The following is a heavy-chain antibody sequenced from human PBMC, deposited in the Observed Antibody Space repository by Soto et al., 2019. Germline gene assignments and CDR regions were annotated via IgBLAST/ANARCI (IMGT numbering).Heavy chain of an antibody. D-gene: IGHD3-9*01. V-gene: IGHV4-30-4*01. CDR1: GASISSGDDY. CDR2: THYSGSG. Sequence: QVQLQESGPGLVKPSQTLSLTCTVSGASISSGDDYWSWIRQPPGKGLEWIGYTHYSGSGNYNPSLKSRVTISADASRSHVALILKSVTAADTAVYYCGRHGNYDIGWFDPWGQGILVTVYS. CDR3: GRHGNYDIGWFDP. J-gene: IGHJ5*02.